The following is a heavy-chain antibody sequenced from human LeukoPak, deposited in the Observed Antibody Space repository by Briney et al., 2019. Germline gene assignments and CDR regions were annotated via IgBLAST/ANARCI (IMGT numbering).Heavy chain of an antibody. CDR1: AFTFSGYG. V-gene: IGHV3-23*01. Sequence: GGSLRLSCAGSAFTFSGYGMSWVRQAPGKGLEWVSGVNFSGGTKYYADFVKGRLTISRDNSKNTLYLQMNSLRVDDTAVYYCAKSSGTFDGFDLWGQGTMVTV. CDR3: AKSSGTFDGFDL. J-gene: IGHJ3*01. CDR2: VNFSGGTK. D-gene: IGHD1-26*01.